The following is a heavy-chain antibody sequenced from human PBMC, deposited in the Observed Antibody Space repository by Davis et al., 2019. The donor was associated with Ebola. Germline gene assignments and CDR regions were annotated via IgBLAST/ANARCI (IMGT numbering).Heavy chain of an antibody. V-gene: IGHV4-38-2*02. J-gene: IGHJ4*02. CDR2: IYYSGKT. CDR1: GYSINSGYY. D-gene: IGHD2-15*01. CDR3: SRETSRGSSADFDF. Sequence: PSETLSLTCTVSGYSINSGYYWGWIRQPPGKGLEWIASIYYSGKTFYNPSLRSRVTMTVDTSKNQFSLKVDSVTAADTAVYYCSRETSRGSSADFDFWGQGILVTVSS.